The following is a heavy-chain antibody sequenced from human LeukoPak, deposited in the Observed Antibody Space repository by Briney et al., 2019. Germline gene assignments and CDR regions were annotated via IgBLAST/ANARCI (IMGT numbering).Heavy chain of an antibody. CDR3: ARHYYGSGSYDY. Sequence: PGGSLRLSCAASGFTFSDYYMSWIRQAPGKGLEWVSYISSSSSYTNYADSVKGRFTISRDNAKNSLYLQMNSLGAEDTAVYYCARHYYGSGSYDYWGQGTLVTVSS. V-gene: IGHV3-11*06. D-gene: IGHD3-10*01. CDR2: ISSSSSYT. CDR1: GFTFSDYY. J-gene: IGHJ4*02.